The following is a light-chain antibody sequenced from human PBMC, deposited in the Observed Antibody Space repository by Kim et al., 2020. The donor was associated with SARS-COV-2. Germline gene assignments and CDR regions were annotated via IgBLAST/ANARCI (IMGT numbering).Light chain of an antibody. CDR3: QAWDSSTVV. V-gene: IGLV3-1*01. CDR2: QDN. CDR1: KLGDKY. J-gene: IGLJ2*01. Sequence: SVSPGQTAYITGSGNKLGDKYVCWYQQKPGLSPVLVIYQDNKRPSGIPERFSGSNSGNTATLTISGTQAMDEADYYCQAWDSSTVVFGGGTQLTVL.